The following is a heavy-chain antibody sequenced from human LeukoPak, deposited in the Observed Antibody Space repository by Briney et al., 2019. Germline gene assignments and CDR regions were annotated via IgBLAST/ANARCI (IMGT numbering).Heavy chain of an antibody. CDR1: AFTFSSYA. CDR3: ARGAYGDYDS. D-gene: IGHD4-17*01. V-gene: IGHV3-23*01. Sequence: GSLRLSCAASAFTFSSYAMSWVRQAPGKGLEWVSASAGADSTYYADSLQGRFTISRDNSKNTLYLQMSGLRAEDTAVYFCARGAYGDYDSWGQGTLVTVSS. CDR2: SAGADST. J-gene: IGHJ5*01.